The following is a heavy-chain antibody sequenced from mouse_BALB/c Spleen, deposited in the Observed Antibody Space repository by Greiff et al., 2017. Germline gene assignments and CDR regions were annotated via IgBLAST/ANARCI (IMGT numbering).Heavy chain of an antibody. D-gene: IGHD2-4*01. J-gene: IGHJ1*01. CDR2: IWGDGST. Sequence: QVQLKQSGPGLVAPSQSLYITCTVSGFSLTGYGVNWVRQPPGKGLEWLGMIWGDGSTDYNSALKSRLSISKDNSKSQVFLKMNSLQTDDTARYYCAREGDDYSPYWYFDVWGAGTTVTVSS. CDR1: GFSLTGYG. CDR3: AREGDDYSPYWYFDV. V-gene: IGHV2-6-7*01.